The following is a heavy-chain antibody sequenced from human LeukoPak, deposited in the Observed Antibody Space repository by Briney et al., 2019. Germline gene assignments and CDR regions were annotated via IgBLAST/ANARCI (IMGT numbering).Heavy chain of an antibody. CDR3: ARDERSSWSDEPNWFDP. D-gene: IGHD6-13*01. V-gene: IGHV1-3*01. J-gene: IGHJ5*02. CDR1: GYTFTSYA. CDR2: INAGNGNT. Sequence: ASVKVSCKASGYTFTSYAIHLVRQAPGQRLEWMGWINAGNGNTKYSQKFQGRVTITMDTSTSTAYMYLSSLRSEDTDVYYCARDERSSWSDEPNWFDPWGQGTLVTVFS.